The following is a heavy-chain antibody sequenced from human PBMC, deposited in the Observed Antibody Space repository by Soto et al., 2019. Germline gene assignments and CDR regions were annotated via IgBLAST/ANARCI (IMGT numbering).Heavy chain of an antibody. V-gene: IGHV4-59*01. D-gene: IGHD3-3*01. CDR1: GGSISSYY. Sequence: PSETLSLTCTVSGGSISSYYWSWIRQPPGKGLEWIGYIYYSGSTNYNPSLKSRVTISVDTSKNQFSLKLSSVTAADTAVYYCARSPVLRFLEWLPIFAYWGQGTLVTVSS. CDR3: ARSPVLRFLEWLPIFAY. J-gene: IGHJ4*02. CDR2: IYYSGST.